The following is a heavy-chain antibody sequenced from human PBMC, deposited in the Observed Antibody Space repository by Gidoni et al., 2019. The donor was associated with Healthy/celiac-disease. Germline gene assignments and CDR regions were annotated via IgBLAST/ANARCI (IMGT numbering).Heavy chain of an antibody. CDR2: IKSKTDGGTT. J-gene: IGHJ4*02. Sequence: EVQLVESGGGLVKPGGSLRLSCAASGFTLSNACMSWVRQAPGKGLEWVGRIKSKTDGGTTDYAAPVKGRFTISRDDSKNTLYLQMNSLKTEDTAVYYCTTLRITMVRGVDYWGQGTLVTVSS. CDR1: GFTLSNAC. V-gene: IGHV3-15*01. D-gene: IGHD3-10*01. CDR3: TTLRITMVRGVDY.